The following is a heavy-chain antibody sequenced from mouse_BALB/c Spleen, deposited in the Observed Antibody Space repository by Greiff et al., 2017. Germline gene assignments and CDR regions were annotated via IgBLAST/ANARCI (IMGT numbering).Heavy chain of an antibody. Sequence: DVHLVESGGGLVKPGGSLKLSCAASGFTFSSYAMSWVRQTPEKRLEWVASISSGGSTYYPDSVKGRFTISRDNARNILYLQMSSLRSEDTAMYYCARDKGYYFDYWGQGTTLTVSS. CDR3: ARDKGYYFDY. CDR2: ISSGGST. V-gene: IGHV5-6-5*01. CDR1: GFTFSSYA. J-gene: IGHJ2*01.